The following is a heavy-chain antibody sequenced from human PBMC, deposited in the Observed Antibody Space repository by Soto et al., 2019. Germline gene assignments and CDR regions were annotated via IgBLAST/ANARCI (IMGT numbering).Heavy chain of an antibody. D-gene: IGHD3-3*01. Sequence: SVKVSCKASGGTFSSYAISWVRQAPGQGLEWMGGIIPIFGTANYAQKFQGRVTITADESTSTAYMELSSLRSEDTAVYYCARDRGANGVTYYYYGMDGWGQGTTVTVSS. CDR1: GGTFSSYA. J-gene: IGHJ6*02. CDR3: ARDRGANGVTYYYYGMDG. CDR2: IIPIFGTA. V-gene: IGHV1-69*13.